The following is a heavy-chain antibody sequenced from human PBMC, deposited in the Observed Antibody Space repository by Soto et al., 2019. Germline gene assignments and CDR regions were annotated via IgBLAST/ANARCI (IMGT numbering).Heavy chain of an antibody. V-gene: IGHV4-39*01. J-gene: IGHJ5*02. CDR1: GGSISSSSYY. CDR3: ARIFWSGYIWFDP. Sequence: SETLSLTCTVSGGSISSSSYYWGWIRQPPGKGLEWIGSIYYSGSTYYNPSLKSRVTISVDTSKNQFSLKLISVTAADTAVYYCARIFWSGYIWFDPWGQGTLVTVSS. CDR2: IYYSGST. D-gene: IGHD3-3*01.